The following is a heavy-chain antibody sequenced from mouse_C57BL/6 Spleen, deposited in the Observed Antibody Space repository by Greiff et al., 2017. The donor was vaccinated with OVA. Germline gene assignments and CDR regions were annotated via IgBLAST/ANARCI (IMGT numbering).Heavy chain of an antibody. CDR2: SRNKANDYTT. J-gene: IGHJ1*03. CDR1: GFTFSDFY. D-gene: IGHD1-1*02. CDR3: ARAPYGYGYFDV. V-gene: IGHV7-1*01. Sequence: EVKLVESGGGLVQSGRSLRLSCATSGFTFSDFYMEWVRHAPGKGLEWIAASRNKANDYTTEYSASVKGRFIVSRDTSQSILYLQMNALRAEDTAIYYCARAPYGYGYFDVWGTGTTVTVSS.